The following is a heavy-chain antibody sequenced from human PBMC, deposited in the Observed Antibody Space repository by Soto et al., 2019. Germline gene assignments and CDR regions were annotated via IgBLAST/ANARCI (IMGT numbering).Heavy chain of an antibody. V-gene: IGHV4-34*01. CDR2: INHSGST. D-gene: IGHD2-21*01. J-gene: IGHJ6*04. Sequence: PSDTLSLTCAVYGGSFSGYYWSWIRQPPGKGLEWIGEINHSGSTNYNPSLKSRVTISVDTSKNQFSLKLSSVTAADTVVYYFASVRIYSCSYYCMVVWGTAITVIVSA. CDR1: GGSFSGYY. CDR3: ASVRIYSCSYYCMVV.